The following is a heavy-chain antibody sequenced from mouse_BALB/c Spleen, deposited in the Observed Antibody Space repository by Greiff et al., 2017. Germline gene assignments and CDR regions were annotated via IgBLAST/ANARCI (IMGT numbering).Heavy chain of an antibody. CDR3: ARRNDGSRDMDY. Sequence: QVQLQQPGAELVKPGASVKLSCKASGYTFTSYWMHWVKQRPGQGLEWIGEINPSNGRTNYNEKFKSKATLTVDKSSSTAYMQLSSMTAEDSAVYYCARRNDGSRDMDYWGQGTAVTVSS. V-gene: IGHV1S81*02. D-gene: IGHD1-1*01. J-gene: IGHJ4*01. CDR2: INPSNGRT. CDR1: GYTFTSYW.